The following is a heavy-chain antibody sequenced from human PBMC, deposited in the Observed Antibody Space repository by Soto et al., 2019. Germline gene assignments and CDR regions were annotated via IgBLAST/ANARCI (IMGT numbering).Heavy chain of an antibody. CDR2: IYYSGST. D-gene: IGHD6-6*01. Sequence: SETLSLTCTVSGGSISSYYWSWIRQPPGKGLEWIGYIYYSGSTNYNPSLKSRVTISVDTSKNQFSLKLSSVTAADTAVYYCARLPPTQLGIDYWGQGTLVTVSS. CDR3: ARLPPTQLGIDY. CDR1: GGSISSYY. J-gene: IGHJ4*02. V-gene: IGHV4-59*08.